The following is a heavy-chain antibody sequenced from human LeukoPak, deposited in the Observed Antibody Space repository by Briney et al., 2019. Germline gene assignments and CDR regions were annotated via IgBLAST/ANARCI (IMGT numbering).Heavy chain of an antibody. CDR1: GYTFTSYA. J-gene: IGHJ4*02. V-gene: IGHV1-3*01. CDR2: INAGNGNT. CDR3: ARGGDYYDSSGLDY. Sequence: GASVKVSCKASGYTFTSYAMHWVRQAPGQRLEWMGWINAGNGNTKYSQKFQGRVTITRDTSASTAYMELSSLRSEDTAVYYCARGGDYYDSSGLDYWGQGTLVTVSS. D-gene: IGHD3-22*01.